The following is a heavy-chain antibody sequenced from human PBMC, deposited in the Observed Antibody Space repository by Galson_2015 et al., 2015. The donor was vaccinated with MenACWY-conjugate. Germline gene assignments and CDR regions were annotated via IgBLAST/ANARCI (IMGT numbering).Heavy chain of an antibody. Sequence: SLRLSCAASGLTFSKNGMHWVRQAPGKGLEWVAVIWHDGSNKFYADSVRGRFTISRDNSNNMVFLQMNILRAEDTAVYYCANYPTWCSSPYYYMDVWGKGTTVTVSS. J-gene: IGHJ6*03. CDR2: IWHDGSNK. CDR3: ANYPTWCSSPYYYMDV. V-gene: IGHV3-33*08. CDR1: GLTFSKNG. D-gene: IGHD6-13*01.